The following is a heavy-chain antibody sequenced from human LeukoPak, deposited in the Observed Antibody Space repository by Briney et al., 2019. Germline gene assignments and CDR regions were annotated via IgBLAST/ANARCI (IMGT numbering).Heavy chain of an antibody. D-gene: IGHD3-10*01. Sequence: SETLSLTCTVSGGSISSYYWSWLRQPPGKGLEWFGYIYYSGSTNYNPSLKSRVTISVDTSKNQFSLKLSSVTAADTAVYYCARTITMVRGVILPDWFDPWGEGTLVTVSS. CDR3: ARTITMVRGVILPDWFDP. J-gene: IGHJ5*02. V-gene: IGHV4-59*01. CDR2: IYYSGST. CDR1: GGSISSYY.